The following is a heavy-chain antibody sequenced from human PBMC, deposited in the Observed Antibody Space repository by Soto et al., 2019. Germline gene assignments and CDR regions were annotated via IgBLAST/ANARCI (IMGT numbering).Heavy chain of an antibody. Sequence: GGSLRLSCAASGFTFSSYAMSWVRQAPGKGLEWVSAISGSGGSTYYGDSVKGRFTISRENSKNTLYLEMNRLRAEDTAVYYCAKIPHFGVVSCFDYWGQGTLVTVSS. D-gene: IGHD4-17*01. V-gene: IGHV3-23*01. CDR2: ISGSGGST. J-gene: IGHJ4*02. CDR1: GFTFSSYA. CDR3: AKIPHFGVVSCFDY.